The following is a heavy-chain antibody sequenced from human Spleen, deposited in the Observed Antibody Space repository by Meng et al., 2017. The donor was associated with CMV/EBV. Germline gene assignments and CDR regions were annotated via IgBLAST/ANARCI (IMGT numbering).Heavy chain of an antibody. V-gene: IGHV3-21*01. Sequence: GGSLRLSCAASGFTFSTYIMNWVRQAPGKGLEWVSSIGYTKGYIYYADSVKGRFTISRDNAKNSLYLQMDSLRVEGTAVYYCARPNSSAGNWNLDFWGQGTLVTVSS. J-gene: IGHJ4*02. CDR3: ARPNSSAGNWNLDF. D-gene: IGHD1-20*01. CDR2: IGYTKGYI. CDR1: GFTFSTYI.